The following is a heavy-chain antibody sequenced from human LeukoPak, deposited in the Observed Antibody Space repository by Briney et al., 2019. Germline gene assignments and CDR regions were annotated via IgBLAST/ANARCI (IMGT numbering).Heavy chain of an antibody. J-gene: IGHJ4*02. CDR2: INTDGSTT. CDR1: GITFSNYE. D-gene: IGHD1-26*01. V-gene: IGHV3-74*01. Sequence: GGSLRLSCAASGITFSNYEMNWVRQAPGKGLVWVSRINTDGSTTTYADSVKGRFTISRDNAKNTLYLQMNSLRVEDTAVYYCARGRGGSYHYWGQGTLVTVSS. CDR3: ARGRGGSYHY.